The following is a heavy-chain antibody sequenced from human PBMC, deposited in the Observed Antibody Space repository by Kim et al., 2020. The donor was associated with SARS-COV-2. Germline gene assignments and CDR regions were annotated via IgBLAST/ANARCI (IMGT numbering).Heavy chain of an antibody. J-gene: IGHJ4*02. Sequence: APVKGRFTISREDSKNTLYLQMNSLKTEDTAVYYCTTEILYYYDSSGYFYWGQGTLVTVSS. V-gene: IGHV3-15*01. D-gene: IGHD3-22*01. CDR3: TTEILYYYDSSGYFY.